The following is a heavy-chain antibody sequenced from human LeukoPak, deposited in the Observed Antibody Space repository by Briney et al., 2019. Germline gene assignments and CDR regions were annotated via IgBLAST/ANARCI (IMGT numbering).Heavy chain of an antibody. V-gene: IGHV3-73*01. D-gene: IGHD2-2*01. CDR3: TRVVPAASGMDV. CDR2: IRSKAYSYAT. Sequence: GGSLKLSCAASGFTLSDSTLHWVRQASGQGLEWVGRIRSKAYSYATAYAASVKGRFTISRDDSKNTAFLQMNSLNTEDTAVYYCTRVVPAASGMDVWGQGTTVTVSS. CDR1: GFTLSDST. J-gene: IGHJ6*02.